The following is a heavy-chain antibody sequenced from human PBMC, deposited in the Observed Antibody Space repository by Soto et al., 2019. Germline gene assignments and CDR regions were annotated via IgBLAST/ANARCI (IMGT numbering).Heavy chain of an antibody. V-gene: IGHV5-10-1*01. CDR2: IDPSDSYT. Sequence: GESLKISCNGSGYSFTSYWISWVRQMPGKGLEWMGRIDPSDSYTNYSPSFQGHVTISADKSISTAYLQWSSLKASDTAMYYCERHDVAVAGENSFDPWGPGTLVTVSS. D-gene: IGHD6-19*01. CDR1: GYSFTSYW. J-gene: IGHJ5*02. CDR3: ERHDVAVAGENSFDP.